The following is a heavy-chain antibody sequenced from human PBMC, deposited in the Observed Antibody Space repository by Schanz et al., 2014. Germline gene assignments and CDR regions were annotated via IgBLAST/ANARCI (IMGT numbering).Heavy chain of an antibody. CDR1: GYTFNSYA. CDR3: ARVQIGDVYFDS. Sequence: QVQLVQSGSELKKPGASVKVSCKTSGYTFNSYALHWVRQAPGQGLEWMGRINPNTGGTNFAQKFQGRVTMTRDTSITTAYMDLSGLTSDDTAVYYCARVQIGDVYFDSWGQGILVTVSS. D-gene: IGHD2-8*01. CDR2: INPNTGGT. V-gene: IGHV1-2*06. J-gene: IGHJ4*02.